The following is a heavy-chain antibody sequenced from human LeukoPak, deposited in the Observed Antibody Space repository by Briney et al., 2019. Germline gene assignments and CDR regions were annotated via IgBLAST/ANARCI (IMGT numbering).Heavy chain of an antibody. D-gene: IGHD3-22*01. V-gene: IGHV4-59*01. CDR2: IYYSGST. Sequence: PSGTLSLTCAVSGGSISSYYWSWIRQPPGKGLEWIGYIYYSGSTNYNPSLKSRVTISVDTSKNQFSLKLSSVTAADTAVYYCARAHPSGYYYKDYFDYWGQGTLVTVSS. CDR3: ARAHPSGYYYKDYFDY. J-gene: IGHJ4*02. CDR1: GGSISSYY.